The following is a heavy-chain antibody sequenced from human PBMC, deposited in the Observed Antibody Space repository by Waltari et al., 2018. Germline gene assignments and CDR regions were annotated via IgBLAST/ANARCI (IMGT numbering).Heavy chain of an antibody. D-gene: IGHD6-13*01. V-gene: IGHV3-23*01. CDR3: AKRIAAAGNFDY. Sequence: EVQLLESGGGLVQPGGSLRLSCAASGFTFSSYAMSWVRQAPGRGLEWVSAIRVSGGSTYDADSVKGRLTISRDNSKNTLYLQMNSLRAEDTAVYYCAKRIAAAGNFDYWGQGTLVTVSS. CDR1: GFTFSSYA. CDR2: IRVSGGST. J-gene: IGHJ4*02.